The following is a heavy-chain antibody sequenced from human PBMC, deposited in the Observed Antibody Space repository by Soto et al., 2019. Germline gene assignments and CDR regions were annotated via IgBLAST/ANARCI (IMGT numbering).Heavy chain of an antibody. CDR1: GFTFSSYA. CDR2: ISGSGGST. D-gene: IGHD3-16*02. CDR3: AKRPVTFGGIIGPSDY. J-gene: IGHJ4*02. V-gene: IGHV3-23*01. Sequence: GGSLRLSCAASGFTFSSYAMNWVRQAPGKGLQWVSGISGSGGSTYYADSVKGRFTFSRDNSKNTLYLQMNSLRAEDTAVYFCAKRPVTFGGIIGPSDYWGQGTLVTVSS.